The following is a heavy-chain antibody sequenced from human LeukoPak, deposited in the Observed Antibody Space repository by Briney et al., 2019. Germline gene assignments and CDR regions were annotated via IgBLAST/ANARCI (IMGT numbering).Heavy chain of an antibody. J-gene: IGHJ4*02. CDR1: GGSFSGYY. D-gene: IGHD1-26*01. CDR3: ASLGGTFDY. CDR2: IYHSGST. V-gene: IGHV4-34*01. Sequence: KPSETLSLTCAVYGGSFSGYYWSWIRQPPGKGLEWIGYIYHSGSTYYNPSLKSRVTISVDTSKNQFSLKLSSVTAADTAVYYCASLGGTFDYWGQGTLVTVSS.